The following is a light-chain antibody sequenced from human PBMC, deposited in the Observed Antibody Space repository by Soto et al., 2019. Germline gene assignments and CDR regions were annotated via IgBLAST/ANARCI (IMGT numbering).Light chain of an antibody. CDR3: SSYTSSSTLV. CDR2: GVS. J-gene: IGLJ2*01. V-gene: IGLV2-14*01. CDR1: RNDVGNYDY. Sequence: TQPDSVSGSPGQSITISCTGTRNDVGNYDYVSWYQQHPGKAPKVVIYGVSYRPSGVSNRFAGSKSGNTASLTISGLRAEDEAEYYCSSYTSSSTLVFGGGTKVTVL.